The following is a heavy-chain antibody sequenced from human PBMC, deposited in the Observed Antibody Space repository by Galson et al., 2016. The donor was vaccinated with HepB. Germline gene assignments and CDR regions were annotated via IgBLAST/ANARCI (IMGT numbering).Heavy chain of an antibody. Sequence: SVKVSCKVSGGTFSTYGISWVRQAPGQGLEWMGRIIPISGTVKNAQRFQGRLTITADESTTTAHMELNSLTSEDTAVYYCARETIFGVSRGAWFDPWGQGTLVTVSS. V-gene: IGHV1-69*13. CDR2: IIPISGTV. D-gene: IGHD3-3*01. CDR3: ARETIFGVSRGAWFDP. J-gene: IGHJ5*02. CDR1: GGTFSTYG.